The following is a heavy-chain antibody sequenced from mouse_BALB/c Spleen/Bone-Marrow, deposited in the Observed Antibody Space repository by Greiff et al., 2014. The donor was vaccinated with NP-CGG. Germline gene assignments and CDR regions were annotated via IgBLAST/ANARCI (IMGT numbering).Heavy chain of an antibody. Sequence: VQLKQSGAELVKPGASVKLSCTASGFNIKDTYMHWVKQRPEQGLEWIGRIDPANGNTKYDPKFQDKATITADTSSNTAYLQLSSLTSEDTAVYYCANYYYGSSLFAYWGQGTLVTVSA. CDR3: ANYYYGSSLFAY. J-gene: IGHJ3*01. V-gene: IGHV14-3*02. CDR1: GFNIKDTY. D-gene: IGHD1-1*01. CDR2: IDPANGNT.